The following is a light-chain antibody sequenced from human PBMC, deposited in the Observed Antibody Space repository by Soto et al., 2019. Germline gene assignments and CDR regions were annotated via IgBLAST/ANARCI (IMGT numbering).Light chain of an antibody. V-gene: IGKV3-20*01. CDR3: QQYGNSITWT. CDR1: QSVTNNY. CDR2: AAS. J-gene: IGKJ1*01. Sequence: EVVLTQSPGTVSLSPGERATLSCRASQSVTNNYLAWYQQKAGQAPRLLIYAASSRATGIPDRFSGSGSGTDFTLSISRLEPEDFAVYYWQQYGNSITWTFGQGTKVEIK.